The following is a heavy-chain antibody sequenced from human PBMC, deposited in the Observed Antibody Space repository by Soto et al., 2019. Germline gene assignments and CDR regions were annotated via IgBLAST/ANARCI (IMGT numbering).Heavy chain of an antibody. Sequence: QITLKESGPTLVKPTQTLTLTCTFSGFSISTSGVGVGWIRQPPGKALEWLALIYWDDDKRYSPILKSRLTITXXTXKXXVVLTVTNRDPVDTATYYCAHRDGNMVRGVISFAYWGQGTLVTVSS. CDR1: GFSISTSGVG. CDR3: AHRDGNMVRGVISFAY. V-gene: IGHV2-5*02. J-gene: IGHJ4*02. D-gene: IGHD3-10*01. CDR2: IYWDDDK.